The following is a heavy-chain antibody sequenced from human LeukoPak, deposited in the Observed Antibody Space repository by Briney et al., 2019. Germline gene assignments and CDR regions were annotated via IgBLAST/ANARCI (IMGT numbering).Heavy chain of an antibody. CDR3: ARRNWNYENWLDP. CDR1: GGSISSSAYY. D-gene: IGHD1-7*01. J-gene: IGHJ5*02. V-gene: IGHV4-39*01. CDR2: IYYTGNT. Sequence: SETLSLTCTVSGGSISSSAYYWGWIRQPPGKWLEWIVSIYYTGNTYYNPSLKSRVTISVDTSNNQFFLKLTSVAAADTAVYYCARRNWNYENWLDPWGQGTLVTVSS.